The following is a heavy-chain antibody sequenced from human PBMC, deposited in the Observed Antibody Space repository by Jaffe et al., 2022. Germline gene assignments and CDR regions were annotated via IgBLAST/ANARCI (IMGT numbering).Heavy chain of an antibody. V-gene: IGHV1-46*03. CDR2: INPSGGST. J-gene: IGHJ4*02. CDR3: ARDRVIRGYCSGGSCSNAYYFDY. CDR1: GYTFTSYY. D-gene: IGHD2-15*01. Sequence: QVQLVQSGAEVKKPGASVKVSCKASGYTFTSYYMHWVRQAPGQGLEWMGIINPSGGSTSYAQKFQGRVTMTRDTSTSTVYMELSSLRSEDTAVYYCARDRVIRGYCSGGSCSNAYYFDYWGQGTLVTVSS.